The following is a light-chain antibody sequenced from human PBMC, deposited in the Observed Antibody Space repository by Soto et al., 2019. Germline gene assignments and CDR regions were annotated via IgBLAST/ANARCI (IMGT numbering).Light chain of an antibody. V-gene: IGKV3-15*01. Sequence: EIVMTQSPVTLSVSPGGRATLSCRASQSISDTLAWYQQKPGQAPRLLIHGASTRAPGFPARFSGSGSGTDFTLTISSLQSEDFAVYYCQQYNNWPITFGQGTRLEIK. J-gene: IGKJ5*01. CDR2: GAS. CDR1: QSISDT. CDR3: QQYNNWPIT.